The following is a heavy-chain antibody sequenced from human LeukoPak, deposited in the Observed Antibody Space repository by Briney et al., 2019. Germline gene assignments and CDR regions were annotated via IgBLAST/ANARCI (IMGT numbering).Heavy chain of an antibody. V-gene: IGHV1-2*02. CDR3: ARVRGSSGWYSAVGY. D-gene: IGHD6-19*01. J-gene: IGHJ4*02. Sequence: ASVKVSCKASGYTFTGYYMHWVRQAPGQGLEGMGWINPNSGGTNYAQKFQGRVTMTRDTSISTAYMELSRLRSDDTAVYYCARVRGSSGWYSAVGYWGQGTLVTVSS. CDR2: INPNSGGT. CDR1: GYTFTGYY.